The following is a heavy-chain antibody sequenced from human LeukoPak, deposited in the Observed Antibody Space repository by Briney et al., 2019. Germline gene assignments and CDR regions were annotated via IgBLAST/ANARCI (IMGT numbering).Heavy chain of an antibody. D-gene: IGHD2-15*01. CDR1: GFTFDDYA. Sequence: GGSLRLSCTASGFTFDDYAMSWVRQAPGKGLEWVGFIRSKVYGGQTEYAASVKGRFIISRDDSKSIAYLQMNSLKTEDTAVYYCTRGGCSGGNCYLSALRYMDVWGKGTTVTISS. V-gene: IGHV3-49*04. J-gene: IGHJ6*03. CDR2: IRSKVYGGQT. CDR3: TRGGCSGGNCYLSALRYMDV.